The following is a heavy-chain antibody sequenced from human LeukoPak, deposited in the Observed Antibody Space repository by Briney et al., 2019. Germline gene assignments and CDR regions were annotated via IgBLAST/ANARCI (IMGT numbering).Heavy chain of an antibody. D-gene: IGHD5-24*01. J-gene: IGHJ4*02. Sequence: PSETLSLTCAVYGGSFSGYYRSWIRQPPGKGLEWIGEINHSGSTNYNPSLKSRVTISVDTSKNQFSLRLSSVTAADTAVYYCARERRDGYKVYFDYWGQGTLVTVSS. CDR2: INHSGST. CDR3: ARERRDGYKVYFDY. V-gene: IGHV4-34*01. CDR1: GGSFSGYY.